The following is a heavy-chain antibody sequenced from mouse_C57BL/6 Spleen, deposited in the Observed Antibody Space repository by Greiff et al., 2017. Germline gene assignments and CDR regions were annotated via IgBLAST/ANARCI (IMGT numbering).Heavy chain of an antibody. CDR2: ISDGGSYT. D-gene: IGHD1-1*01. CDR3: AREGRYGSSSPFDY. J-gene: IGHJ2*01. V-gene: IGHV5-4*01. Sequence: EVMLVESGGGLVKPGGSLKLSCAASGFTFSSYAMSWVRQTPEKRLEWVATISDGGSYTYYPDNVKGRFTISRDNAKNHLYLQMSHLMSEDTAMYYCAREGRYGSSSPFDYWGQGTTLTVSS. CDR1: GFTFSSYA.